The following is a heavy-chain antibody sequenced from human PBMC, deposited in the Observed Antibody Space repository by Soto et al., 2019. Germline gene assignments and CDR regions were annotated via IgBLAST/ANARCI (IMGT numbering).Heavy chain of an antibody. D-gene: IGHD2-2*01. Sequence: EVQLLESGGGLVQPGGSLRLSCAASGFTFSNYAMSWVRQSPGKGLEWVSAITDSGGDTYHADSVKGRFTISRDNTKNTLYLQMNNMKAEDTAVYYCAKRSASSRHYYFDCWGQGTLVTVSS. V-gene: IGHV3-23*01. CDR3: AKRSASSRHYYFDC. J-gene: IGHJ4*02. CDR1: GFTFSNYA. CDR2: ITDSGGDT.